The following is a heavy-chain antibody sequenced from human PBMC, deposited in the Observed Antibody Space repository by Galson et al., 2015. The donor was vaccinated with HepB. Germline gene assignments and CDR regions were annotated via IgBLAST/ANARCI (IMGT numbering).Heavy chain of an antibody. CDR3: ATGFMVRGIYGDY. V-gene: IGHV1-24*01. D-gene: IGHD3-10*01. CDR1: GYTLTELS. Sequence: SVKVSCKVSGYTLTELSMHWVRQAPGKGLEWMGGFDPEDGETIYAQKFQGRVTMTEDTSTDTAYMELSSLRSEDTAVYYCATGFMVRGIYGDYWGQGTLVTVSS. CDR2: FDPEDGET. J-gene: IGHJ4*02.